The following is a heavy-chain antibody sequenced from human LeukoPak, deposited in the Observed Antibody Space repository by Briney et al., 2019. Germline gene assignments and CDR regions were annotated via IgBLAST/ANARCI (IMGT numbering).Heavy chain of an antibody. D-gene: IGHD3-22*01. CDR1: GGSISSGSYY. CDR2: IYTSGST. V-gene: IGHV4-61*02. J-gene: IGHJ3*02. Sequence: SETLSLTCTVSGGSISSGSYYWSWIRQPAGKGLEWIGRIYTSGSTNYNPSLKSRVTISVDTSKNQFSLKLSSVTAADTVVYYCARAPDYYDSSGYPQRAFDIWGQGTMVTVSS. CDR3: ARAPDYYDSSGYPQRAFDI.